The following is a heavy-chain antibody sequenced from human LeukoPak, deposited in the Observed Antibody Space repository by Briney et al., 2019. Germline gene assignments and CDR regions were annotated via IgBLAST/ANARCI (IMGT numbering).Heavy chain of an antibody. CDR1: GGSISSGGYS. V-gene: IGHV4-30-2*01. D-gene: IGHD3-3*01. Sequence: SETLSLTCAVSGGSISSGGYSWSWIRQPLGKGLEWIGYIYHSGSTYYNPSLKSRVTISVDTSKNQFSLKLSSVTAADTAVYYCARGRPGRWGTIFGVVGPYYYYGMDVWGQGTTVTVSS. CDR2: IYHSGST. CDR3: ARGRPGRWGTIFGVVGPYYYYGMDV. J-gene: IGHJ6*02.